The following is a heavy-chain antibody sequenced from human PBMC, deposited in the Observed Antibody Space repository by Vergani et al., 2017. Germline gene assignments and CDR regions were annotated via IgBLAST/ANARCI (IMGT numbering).Heavy chain of an antibody. CDR1: GFTFSSYG. Sequence: QVQLVESGGGVVQPGGSLRLSCAASGFTFSSYGMHWVRQAPGKGLEWVAFIRYDGSNKYYADSVKGRFTISRDNSKNTLYLQMNSLRAEDTAVYYCAKDRGRYCSSTSCPAAHWGQGTLVTVSS. V-gene: IGHV3-30*02. CDR2: IRYDGSNK. J-gene: IGHJ4*02. D-gene: IGHD2-2*01. CDR3: AKDRGRYCSSTSCPAAH.